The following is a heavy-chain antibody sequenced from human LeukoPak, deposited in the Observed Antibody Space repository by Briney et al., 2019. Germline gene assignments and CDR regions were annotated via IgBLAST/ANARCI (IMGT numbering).Heavy chain of an antibody. CDR2: IKSKTDGGTT. D-gene: IGHD5-18*01. V-gene: IGHV3-15*01. CDR1: GFTFSNAW. Sequence: PGGSLRLSCAASGFTFSNAWMSWFRQAPGKGLEWVGRIKSKTDGGTTDYAAPVKGRFTISRDDSKNTLYLQMNSLKTEDTAVYYCTTENRIQLWLYYFDYWGQGTLVTVSS. J-gene: IGHJ4*02. CDR3: TTENRIQLWLYYFDY.